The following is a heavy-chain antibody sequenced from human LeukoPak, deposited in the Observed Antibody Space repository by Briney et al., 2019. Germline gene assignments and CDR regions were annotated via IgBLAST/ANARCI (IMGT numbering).Heavy chain of an antibody. J-gene: IGHJ4*02. V-gene: IGHV1-2*02. Sequence: ASVKVSCKASGYTFTGYYMHWVRQAPGQGLEWMGWINPNSGGTNYAQKFQGRVTMTRDTSISTAYMELSRLRSDDTAVYYCAIETNGRNLVVAPNWGQGTLVTVSS. CDR2: INPNSGGT. CDR3: AIETNGRNLVVAPN. CDR1: GYTFTGYY. D-gene: IGHD2-15*01.